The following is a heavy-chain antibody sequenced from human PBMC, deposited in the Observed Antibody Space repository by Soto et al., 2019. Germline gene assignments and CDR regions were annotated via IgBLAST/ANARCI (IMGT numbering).Heavy chain of an antibody. D-gene: IGHD6-19*01. V-gene: IGHV3-23*01. CDR1: GFTFSSYA. Sequence: GSLRLSCAASGFTFSSYAMSWVRQAPGKGLEWVSAISGSGGSTYYADSVKGRFTISRDNSKNTLYLQMNSLRAEDTAVYYCAKASAVAGDFDYWGQGTLVTVPQ. J-gene: IGHJ4*02. CDR3: AKASAVAGDFDY. CDR2: ISGSGGST.